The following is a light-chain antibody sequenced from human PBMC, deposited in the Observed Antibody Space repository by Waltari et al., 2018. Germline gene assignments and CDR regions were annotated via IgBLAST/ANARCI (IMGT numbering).Light chain of an antibody. Sequence: QSALTQPASVSGSPGQSVPMSCPGTSNDIGAYPYVSWYQQVPGRAPKLIIYDVTIRPSGVSDRFSGSKSGNTASLTVSGLQADDEADYYCSSYAGSGNVVFGGGTKLTVL. CDR3: SSYAGSGNVV. V-gene: IGLV2-14*03. J-gene: IGLJ2*01. CDR2: DVT. CDR1: SNDIGAYPY.